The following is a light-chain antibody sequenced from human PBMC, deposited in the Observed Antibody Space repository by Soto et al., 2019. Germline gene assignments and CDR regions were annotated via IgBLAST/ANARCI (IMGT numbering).Light chain of an antibody. CDR3: KSYDSPVV. CDR1: SGSIGSNY. Sequence: NFMLTQPHSVSESPGKTVTISCTRSSGSIGSNYVQWYQQRPGSAPTTVIYEDNQRPSGVPDRFSGSIDSSSNSASLTISGLKIEDEADYYCKSYDSPVVFGGGTKLTVL. J-gene: IGLJ2*01. CDR2: EDN. V-gene: IGLV6-57*04.